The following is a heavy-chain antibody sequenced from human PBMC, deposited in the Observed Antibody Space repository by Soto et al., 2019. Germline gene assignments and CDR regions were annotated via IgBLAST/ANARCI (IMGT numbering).Heavy chain of an antibody. Sequence: GGSLRLSCAASGFTFSSYAMSWVRQAPGKGLEWVSAISGSGGSTYYADSVKGRFTISRDNSKNTLYLQMNSLRAEDTAVYYCAKVGRRWQWLPKVEDDAFDIWGQGTMVTVSS. CDR2: ISGSGGST. V-gene: IGHV3-23*01. J-gene: IGHJ3*02. CDR3: AKVGRRWQWLPKVEDDAFDI. D-gene: IGHD6-19*01. CDR1: GFTFSSYA.